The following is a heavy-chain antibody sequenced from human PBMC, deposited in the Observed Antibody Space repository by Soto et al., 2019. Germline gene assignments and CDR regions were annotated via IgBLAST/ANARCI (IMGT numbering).Heavy chain of an antibody. V-gene: IGHV4-59*12. CDR2: IYYSGST. D-gene: IGHD6-19*01. CDR1: GGSISSNN. J-gene: IGHJ4*02. Sequence: SETLSLTCTVSGGSISSNNWSGIRQPPGKGLEWIGSIYYSGSTNYNPSLKSRVTISVDTSKIQFSLKLTSVTAADTAVYYCSRVSSGWWQFDFWAQGTLVLVSS. CDR3: SRVSSGWWQFDF.